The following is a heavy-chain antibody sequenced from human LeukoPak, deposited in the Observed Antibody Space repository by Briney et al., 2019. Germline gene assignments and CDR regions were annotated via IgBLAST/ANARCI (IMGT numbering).Heavy chain of an antibody. CDR1: GYTFSSYG. V-gene: IGHV1-18*01. J-gene: IGHJ6*02. D-gene: IGHD5-18*01. CDR3: ARDRLYSYGYYGMDV. CDR2: ISGYNGNI. Sequence: GASVTDSCKASGYTFSSYGMSWVRQAPGQGLEWMGWISGYNGNINYAQNLQGRVTMTTDTFTSTAYMELRSLRSDDTAVYYCARDRLYSYGYYGMDVWGQGTPVTVSS.